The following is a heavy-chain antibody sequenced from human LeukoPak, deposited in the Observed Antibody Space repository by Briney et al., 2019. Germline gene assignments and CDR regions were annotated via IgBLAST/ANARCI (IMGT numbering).Heavy chain of an antibody. J-gene: IGHJ4*02. CDR2: ISAYNGNT. CDR3: AREWAYSTNYYFDY. Sequence: ASVKVSCKASGYTFTSYGISWVRQAPGQGLEWMGWISAYNGNTNYAQKLQGRVTMTTDTSTSTAYMELRSLRSDDTAVYYCAREWAYSTNYYFDYWGQGTLLTVSS. CDR1: GYTFTSYG. V-gene: IGHV1-18*01. D-gene: IGHD1-26*01.